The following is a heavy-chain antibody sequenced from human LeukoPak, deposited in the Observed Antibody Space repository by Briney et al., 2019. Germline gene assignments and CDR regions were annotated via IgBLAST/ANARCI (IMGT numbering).Heavy chain of an antibody. Sequence: GGSLRLSCAASGFTFDDYAMHWVRQAPGKGLEWVSGISWNSGSIGYADSVKGRFTISRDNAKNSLYLQMSSLRAEDTAVYYCASTRQEPLGAFDIWGQGTMVTVSS. CDR3: ASTRQEPLGAFDI. D-gene: IGHD7-27*01. CDR2: ISWNSGSI. J-gene: IGHJ3*02. V-gene: IGHV3-9*01. CDR1: GFTFDDYA.